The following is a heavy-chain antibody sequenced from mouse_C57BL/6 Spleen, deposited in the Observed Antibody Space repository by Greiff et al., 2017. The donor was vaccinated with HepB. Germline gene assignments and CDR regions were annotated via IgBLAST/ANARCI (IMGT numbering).Heavy chain of an antibody. CDR3: AREGVYDYDEDWFAY. CDR1: GYTFTSYW. CDR2: INPSNGGT. V-gene: IGHV1-53*01. D-gene: IGHD2-4*01. J-gene: IGHJ3*01. Sequence: QVQLQQPGTELVKPGASVKLSCKASGYTFTSYWMHWVKQRPGQGLEWIGNINPSNGGTNYNEKFKSKATLTVDKSSSTAYMQLSSLTSEDSAVYYCAREGVYDYDEDWFAYWGQGTLVTVSA.